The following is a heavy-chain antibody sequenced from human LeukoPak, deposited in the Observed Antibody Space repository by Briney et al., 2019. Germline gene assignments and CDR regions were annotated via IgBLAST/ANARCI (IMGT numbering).Heavy chain of an antibody. V-gene: IGHV1-2*02. CDR3: ARVTFGGVNLDY. Sequence: ASVKVSCKASGYTFTGYYMHWVRQAPGQGLEWMGWINPNSGGTNYAQKFQGRVTMTRDTSISTAYMELSRLRSDDTAVYYCARVTFGGVNLDYWGQGTLVTVSS. J-gene: IGHJ4*02. CDR1: GYTFTGYY. D-gene: IGHD3-16*01. CDR2: INPNSGGT.